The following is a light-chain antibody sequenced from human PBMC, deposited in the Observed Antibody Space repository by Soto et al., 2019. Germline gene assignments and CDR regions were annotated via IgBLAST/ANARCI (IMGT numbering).Light chain of an antibody. J-gene: IGKJ1*01. V-gene: IGKV3-15*01. CDR2: GAS. CDR1: QSVGRN. Sequence: EIVMTQSPATLPVSPGERATLSCRASQSVGRNLAWYQQKPGQAPRLLIYGASTRATGIPAWFSGSGSGTEFTLTISSLQSEDFAVYYCQHYYNWPRTFGQGTKVDIK. CDR3: QHYYNWPRT.